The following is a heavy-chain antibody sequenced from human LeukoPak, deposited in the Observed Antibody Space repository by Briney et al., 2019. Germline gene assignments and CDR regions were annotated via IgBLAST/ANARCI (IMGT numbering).Heavy chain of an antibody. CDR2: IKQDESEK. CDR1: GFTFSNYW. CDR3: ARPEGPVETN. J-gene: IGHJ4*02. D-gene: IGHD4-11*01. V-gene: IGHV3-7*03. Sequence: GGSLRLTCAASGFTFSNYWMSWVRQAPGKGLEWLANIKQDESEKYYLDSVKGRFTISRDNAKNSLYLQMNSLRAEDTAVYYCARPEGPVETNWGQGTLVTVSS.